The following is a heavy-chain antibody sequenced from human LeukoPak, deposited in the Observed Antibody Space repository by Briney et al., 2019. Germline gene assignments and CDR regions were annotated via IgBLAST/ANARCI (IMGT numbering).Heavy chain of an antibody. D-gene: IGHD6-13*01. V-gene: IGHV1-69*06. CDR1: GGTFSSYA. Sequence: GASVKVSCKASGGTFSSYAISWVRQAPGQGLEWMGGIIPIFGTANYAQKYQGRVTITADKSTSTAYMELSSLRSEDTGVFYCARSSIIAAAGPFYFDYWGQGTLVTVSS. CDR3: ARSSIIAAAGPFYFDY. CDR2: IIPIFGTA. J-gene: IGHJ4*02.